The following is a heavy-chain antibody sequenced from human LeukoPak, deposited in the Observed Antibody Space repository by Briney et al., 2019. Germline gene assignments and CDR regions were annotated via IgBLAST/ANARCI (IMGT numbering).Heavy chain of an antibody. CDR2: IYYTGST. J-gene: IGHJ4*02. D-gene: IGHD2-21*02. CDR3: AREEVCGGDCYPNPFDY. CDR1: GGSVSSGSYY. Sequence: SETLSLTCTVSGGSVSSGSYYWSWIRQPPGKGLEWIGYIYYTGSTNYNPSLKSGVTISVDTSKNQFSLKLSSVTAADTAVYYCAREEVCGGDCYPNPFDYWGQGTLVTVSS. V-gene: IGHV4-61*01.